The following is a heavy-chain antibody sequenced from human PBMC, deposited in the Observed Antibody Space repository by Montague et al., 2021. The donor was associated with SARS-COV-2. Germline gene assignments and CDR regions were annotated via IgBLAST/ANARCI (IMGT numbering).Heavy chain of an antibody. CDR1: GASISSSHW. J-gene: IGHJ3*02. CDR2: IYHTGST. V-gene: IGHV4-4*02. Sequence: SETLSLTCAVSGASISSSHWWSWIRQPPGKGLEWMGEIYHTGSTNYNPSLKSRVTISVDKSKNQFSLKLSSVTAADTAVYFCARAPIVGYGNNAFDIWGQGTTVTVSS. D-gene: IGHD3-22*01. CDR3: ARAPIVGYGNNAFDI.